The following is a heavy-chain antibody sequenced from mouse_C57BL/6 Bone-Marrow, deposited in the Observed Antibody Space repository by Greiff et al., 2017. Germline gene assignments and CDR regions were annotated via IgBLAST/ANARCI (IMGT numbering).Heavy chain of an antibody. V-gene: IGHV5-15*01. J-gene: IGHJ1*03. Sequence: EVQLVESGGGLVQPGGSLKLSCAASGFTFSDYGMAWVRQAPRKGPEWVAFISNLAYSISYADTVTGRFTISRENAKNTLYLEMSSLRSEDTAMYYCARRYGSSYWYVDDWGKGTPVTVSS. CDR2: ISNLAYSI. D-gene: IGHD1-1*01. CDR1: GFTFSDYG. CDR3: ARRYGSSYWYVDD.